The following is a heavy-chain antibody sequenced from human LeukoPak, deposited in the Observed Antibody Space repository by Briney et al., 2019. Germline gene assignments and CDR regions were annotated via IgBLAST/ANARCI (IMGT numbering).Heavy chain of an antibody. D-gene: IGHD3-9*01. CDR2: IRGGDGSS. J-gene: IGHJ6*02. CDR1: GFTFSSYA. CDR3: AKADGDFDWLLLSTYYYYYGMDV. V-gene: IGHV3-23*01. Sequence: GGSLRLSCAASGFTFSSYAMSWVRQAPGKGLEWVSAIRGGDGSSYYTDSVKGRFTISRDNSKNTLYLQVNSLRAEDTAVYYCAKADGDFDWLLLSTYYYYYGMDVWGQGTTVTVSS.